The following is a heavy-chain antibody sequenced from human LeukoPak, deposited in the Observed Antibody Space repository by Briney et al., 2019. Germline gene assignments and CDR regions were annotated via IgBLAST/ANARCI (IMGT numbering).Heavy chain of an antibody. D-gene: IGHD5-18*01. CDR3: ARQYTAMGGFDY. CDR2: IYWDDDK. Sequence: SGPTLLNPSPTLTLTCTFSGFSLSPRGVGVGWIRQPPVKALEWLALIYWDDDKRDSPSLKSRLPITKATSKSQVVLTMTNMDPVDTATYYCARQYTAMGGFDYWGQGTLVTVSS. CDR1: GFSLSPRGVG. V-gene: IGHV2-5*02. J-gene: IGHJ4*02.